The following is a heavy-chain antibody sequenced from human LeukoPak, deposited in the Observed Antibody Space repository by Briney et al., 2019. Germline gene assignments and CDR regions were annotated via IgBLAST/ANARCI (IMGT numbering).Heavy chain of an antibody. CDR3: ARDPDY. CDR1: GGSISSGSYY. CDR2: IYTSGST. J-gene: IGHJ4*02. V-gene: IGHV4-61*02. Sequence: SETLSLTCTVSGGSISSGSYYWSWIRQPAGKGLEWIGRIYTSGSTNYNPSLKSRVTISVDTSKNQFSLKLSSVTAADTAVYYCARDPDYWGQGTLVTVSS.